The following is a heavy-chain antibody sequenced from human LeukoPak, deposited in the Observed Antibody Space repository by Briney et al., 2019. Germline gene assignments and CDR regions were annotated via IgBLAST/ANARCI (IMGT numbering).Heavy chain of an antibody. Sequence: GRSLRLSCAASGFTFSSYAMHWVRQAPSKGLEWVAVISYDGSNKYYADSVKGRFTISRDNSKNTLYLQMNSLRAEDTAVYYCARGRSGYYYPNWGQGTLVTVSS. CDR1: GFTFSSYA. CDR2: ISYDGSNK. CDR3: ARGRSGYYYPN. D-gene: IGHD3-22*01. J-gene: IGHJ4*02. V-gene: IGHV3-30-3*01.